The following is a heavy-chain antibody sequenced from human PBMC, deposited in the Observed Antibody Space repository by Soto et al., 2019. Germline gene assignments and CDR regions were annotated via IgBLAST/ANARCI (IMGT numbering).Heavy chain of an antibody. CDR3: ARVTSTSIAARPRWFDP. J-gene: IGHJ5*02. CDR1: GYSISSGSS. Sequence: SETLSLTCAFSGYSISSGSSSGWIRQHQGKGLEWIGSIYHSGSTYYNPSLKSRVTISVDTSKNQFSMKLSSVTAADTAVYYCARVTSTSIAARPRWFDPWGQGTLVTVSS. V-gene: IGHV4-38-2*01. CDR2: IYHSGST. D-gene: IGHD6-6*01.